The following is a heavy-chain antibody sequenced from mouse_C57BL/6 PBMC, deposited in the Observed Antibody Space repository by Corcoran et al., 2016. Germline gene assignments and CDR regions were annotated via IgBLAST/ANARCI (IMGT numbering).Heavy chain of an antibody. CDR1: GYTFTTYG. D-gene: IGHD2-5*01. V-gene: IGHV9-3*01. CDR3: ARDSNWYFDV. CDR2: MNIYSGVP. Sequence: QIPLVQSGPELKKPGETVKISCKAPGYTFTTYGMSWMKQAPGKGLKWMGLMNIYSGVPTYADDFKGRFDLSLETSASTAYLEINNLKSEDTATYFCARDSNWYFDVWGIGTTVTLSS. J-gene: IGHJ1*03.